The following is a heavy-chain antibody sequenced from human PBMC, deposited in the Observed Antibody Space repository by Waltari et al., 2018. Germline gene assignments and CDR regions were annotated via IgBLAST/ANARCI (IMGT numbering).Heavy chain of an antibody. CDR1: GGSISSSCSY. CDR3: ARDYYDSSGKREDY. CDR2: IYYSGST. D-gene: IGHD3-22*01. V-gene: IGHV4-39*07. Sequence: QLPLQESGPGLVKPSETLSLTSTVSGGSISSSCSYCGWTRQPPWKGLEWIGSIYYSGSTYYNPSLKSRVTISVDTSKNQFSLKLSSVTAADTAVYYCARDYYDSSGKREDYWGQGTLVTVS. J-gene: IGHJ4*02.